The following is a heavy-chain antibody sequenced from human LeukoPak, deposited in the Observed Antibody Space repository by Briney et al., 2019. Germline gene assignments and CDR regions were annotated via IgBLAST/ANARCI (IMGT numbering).Heavy chain of an antibody. J-gene: IGHJ4*02. V-gene: IGHV4-39*01. CDR1: GGSITRSSYY. CDR3: TRHWDILVVPGAPHEKYFDY. Sequence: SETLSLTCTVSGGSITRSSYYWGWIRQPPGKGLEWIGTIYYSGSSYYNSSLKSRVNISVDKSKNQFSLKLSSVTAADTAVYYCTRHWDILVVPGAPHEKYFDYWGQGPLVPVSS. D-gene: IGHD2-2*01. CDR2: IYYSGSS.